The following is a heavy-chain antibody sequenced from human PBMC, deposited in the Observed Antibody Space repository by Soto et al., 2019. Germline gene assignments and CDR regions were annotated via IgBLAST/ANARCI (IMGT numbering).Heavy chain of an antibody. V-gene: IGHV4-34*01. CDR2: INHSGST. D-gene: IGHD3-9*01. CDR3: AAVLRYFDWSRGNYFDY. J-gene: IGHJ4*02. CDR1: GGSFSGYY. Sequence: SENLSLTCAVYGGSFSGYYWSWIRQPTWQGLEWIGEINHSGSTNYNPSPKSRVTISVDTSKNQFSLKLSSVTAADTAVYYCAAVLRYFDWSRGNYFDYWGQGTLVTVS.